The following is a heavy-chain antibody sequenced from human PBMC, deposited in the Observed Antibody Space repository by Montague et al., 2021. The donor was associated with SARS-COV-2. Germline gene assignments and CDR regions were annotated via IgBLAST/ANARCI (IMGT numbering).Heavy chain of an antibody. CDR1: GGSISTYY. CDR3: ARDGYNAHQNYWYFDL. D-gene: IGHD5-24*01. Sequence: SETLSLTCTVSGGSISTYYWSWIRQPPGKGLEWIGYIYYSGSTNXXPSLKSRVTISVDTSKNQFFLKLSSVTAADTAVYYCARDGYNAHQNYWYFDLWGRGTLVTVSS. J-gene: IGHJ2*01. V-gene: IGHV4-59*12. CDR2: IYYSGST.